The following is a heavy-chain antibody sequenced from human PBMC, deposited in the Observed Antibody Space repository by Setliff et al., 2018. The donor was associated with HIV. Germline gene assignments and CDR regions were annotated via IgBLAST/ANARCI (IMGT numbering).Heavy chain of an antibody. D-gene: IGHD3-10*01. Sequence: GASVKVSCKASGDTFSNYAISWVRQAPGQGLEWMGGIIPIFGTANYAQKFEGRVTITADKSTSTANMEVNSLRFEDTAVYYCARVFYYSAGGYSLDYWGQETLVTVSS. CDR1: GDTFSNYA. J-gene: IGHJ4*01. CDR3: ARVFYYSAGGYSLDY. V-gene: IGHV1-69*06. CDR2: IIPIFGTA.